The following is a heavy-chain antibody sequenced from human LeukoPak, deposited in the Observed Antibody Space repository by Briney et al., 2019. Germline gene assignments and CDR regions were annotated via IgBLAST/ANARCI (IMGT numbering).Heavy chain of an antibody. CDR2: ISPSGGST. CDR1: GYTFTSYY. D-gene: IGHD4-17*01. CDR3: TLKQYGHFDY. V-gene: IGHV1-46*01. J-gene: IGHJ4*02. Sequence: ASVKVSCKASGYTFTSYYMHWVRQAPGQGLEWMGIISPSGGSTSYAQKFQGRVTTTRDASTSTVYMELSSLRSEDTAVYYCTLKQYGHFDYWGQGTLVTVSS.